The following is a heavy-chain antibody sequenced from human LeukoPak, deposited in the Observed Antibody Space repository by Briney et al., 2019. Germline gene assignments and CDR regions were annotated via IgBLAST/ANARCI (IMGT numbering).Heavy chain of an antibody. J-gene: IGHJ3*02. D-gene: IGHD2-15*01. Sequence: SETLSLTCTVSGGSISSSSCYWGWIRQPPGKGLEWIGSICYSGSTYYNPSLKSRVTISVDTSKNQFSLKLSSVTAADTAVYYCARHEGVTLGYCSGGSCYSDPGAFDIWGQGTMVTVSS. CDR2: ICYSGST. CDR1: GGSISSSSCY. V-gene: IGHV4-39*01. CDR3: ARHEGVTLGYCSGGSCYSDPGAFDI.